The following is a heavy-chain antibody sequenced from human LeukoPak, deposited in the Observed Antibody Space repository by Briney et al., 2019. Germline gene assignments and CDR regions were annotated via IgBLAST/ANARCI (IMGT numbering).Heavy chain of an antibody. CDR3: LRVDDTNGHNWFDP. V-gene: IGHV3-74*01. J-gene: IGHJ5*02. Sequence: GGSLRLSCAASGFSFSYYWMHWVRQGSGKGPVWVSRIIGDGTRTDYADSVKGRFTISRDNAKSTLYLQMNSLTVEDTPVYYCLRVDDTNGHNWFDPWGQGTLVTVSS. D-gene: IGHD2-8*01. CDR1: GFSFSYYW. CDR2: IIGDGTRT.